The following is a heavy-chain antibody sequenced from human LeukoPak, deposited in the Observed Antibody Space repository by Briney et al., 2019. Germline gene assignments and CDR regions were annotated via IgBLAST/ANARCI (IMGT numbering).Heavy chain of an antibody. J-gene: IGHJ4*02. D-gene: IGHD2-2*01. CDR3: AKGNQLVDY. CDR2: ITSSSNYI. CDR1: GFTFSSYS. V-gene: IGHV3-21*01. Sequence: GGSLRLSCAASGFTFSSYSMNWVRQAPGKGLEWVSSITSSSNYIYYADSVEGRFTISRDNAKNSLYLQMNSLRAEDTAVYYCAKGNQLVDYWGQGTLVTVSS.